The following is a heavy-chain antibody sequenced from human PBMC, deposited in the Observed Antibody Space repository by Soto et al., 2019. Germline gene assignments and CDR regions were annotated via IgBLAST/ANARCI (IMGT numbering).Heavy chain of an antibody. J-gene: IGHJ2*01. CDR2: IRSKPKSYAT. D-gene: IGHD2-2*02. V-gene: IGHV3-73*01. CDR3: AKADGCAAGTCYTGTYWFFDL. CDR1: GFSFSGTA. Sequence: GGSLRLSCVASGFSFSGTAMHWVRQASGKGLEWVGRIRSKPKSYATGYAESVKGRFTISRDDSKNTAYLQMNSLKTDDTAMYYCAKADGCAAGTCYTGTYWFFDLWGRGTLVTVSS.